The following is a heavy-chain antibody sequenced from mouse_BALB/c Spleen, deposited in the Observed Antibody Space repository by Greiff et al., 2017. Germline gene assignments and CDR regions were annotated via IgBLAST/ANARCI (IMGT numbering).Heavy chain of an antibody. J-gene: IGHJ3*01. CDR3: ARNGNYASGFAY. CDR2: ISSGSSTI. D-gene: IGHD2-1*01. Sequence: EVQGVESGGGLVQPGGSRKLSCAASGFTFSSFGMHWVRQAPEKGLEWVAYISSGSSTIYYADTVKGRFTISRDNPKNTLFLQMTSLRSEDTAMYYCARNGNYASGFAYWGQGTLVTVSA. CDR1: GFTFSSFG. V-gene: IGHV5-17*02.